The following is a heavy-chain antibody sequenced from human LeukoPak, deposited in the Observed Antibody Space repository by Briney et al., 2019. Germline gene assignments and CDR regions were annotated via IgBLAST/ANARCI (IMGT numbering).Heavy chain of an antibody. J-gene: IGHJ4*02. CDR1: GGSISSYY. CDR2: IYYSGST. CDR3: ARDRLDYYDSSGYIDY. V-gene: IGHV4-59*12. Sequence: PSETLSLTCTVSGGSISSYYWSWIRQPPGKGLEWIGYIYYSGSTNYNPSLKSRVTMSVDTSKNQFSLKLSSVTAADTAVYYCARDRLDYYDSSGYIDYWGQGTLVTVSS. D-gene: IGHD3-22*01.